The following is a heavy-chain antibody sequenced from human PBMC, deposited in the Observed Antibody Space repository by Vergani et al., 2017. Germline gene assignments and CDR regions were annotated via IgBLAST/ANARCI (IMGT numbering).Heavy chain of an antibody. J-gene: IGHJ4*02. D-gene: IGHD4-17*01. Sequence: QVQLVESGGGLVKPGGSLRLSCAASGFTFSDYYMSWIRQAPGKGLEWVSYISSSGSTIYYADSVKGRFTISRDHAKNSLYLQMNSLRAEDTAVYYCARDYPRTGVTTVTPYFDCSGQGTLVTVSS. V-gene: IGHV3-11*01. CDR3: ARDYPRTGVTTVTPYFDC. CDR1: GFTFSDYY. CDR2: ISSSGSTI.